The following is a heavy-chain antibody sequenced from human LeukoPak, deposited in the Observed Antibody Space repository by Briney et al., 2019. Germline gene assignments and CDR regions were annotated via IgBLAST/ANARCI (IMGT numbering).Heavy chain of an antibody. J-gene: IGHJ4*02. Sequence: GGSLRLSCAASGFTFSSYSMNWVRQAPGKGLEWVSSISSSSSYIYYADSVKGRFTISRDNSKNTLYLQMNSLRAEDTAVYYCASLRLVSGSYSDFDYWGQGTLVTVSS. CDR1: GFTFSSYS. V-gene: IGHV3-21*04. CDR2: ISSSSSYI. D-gene: IGHD1-26*01. CDR3: ASLRLVSGSYSDFDY.